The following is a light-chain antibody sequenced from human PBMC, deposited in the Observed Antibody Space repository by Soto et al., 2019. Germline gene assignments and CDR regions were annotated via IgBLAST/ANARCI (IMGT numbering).Light chain of an antibody. CDR3: QQYNNWPPT. CDR1: QSVSGN. CDR2: GES. J-gene: IGKJ1*01. V-gene: IGKV3D-15*01. Sequence: EKVMTQSPATLSVCPGERATISCRASQSVSGNLAWYQQKPGQAPRLLIYGESTRATGLPARFSGSGSGTEFTLTISSVQSEDFAVYYCQQYNNWPPTVGQGTKVEIK.